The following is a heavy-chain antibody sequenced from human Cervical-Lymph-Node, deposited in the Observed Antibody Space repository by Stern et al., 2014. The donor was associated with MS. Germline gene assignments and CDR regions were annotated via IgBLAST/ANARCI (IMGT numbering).Heavy chain of an antibody. Sequence: QVQLQESGPGLVKPSPTLSLTCTVSGGSITSGGYYWSWIRPDPGQGLEWIGYIYYSGTTHYNPSLKSGVITSEDTPKKHFSQKMSSVSAADTAVYYCARVSYDFWSGYYAFDYWGQGTLVTVSS. CDR1: GGSITSGGYY. D-gene: IGHD3-3*01. CDR2: IYYSGTT. J-gene: IGHJ4*02. CDR3: ARVSYDFWSGYYAFDY. V-gene: IGHV4-31*03.